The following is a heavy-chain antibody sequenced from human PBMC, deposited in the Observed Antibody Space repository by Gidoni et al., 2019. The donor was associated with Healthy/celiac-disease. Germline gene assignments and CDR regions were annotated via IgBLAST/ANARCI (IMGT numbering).Heavy chain of an antibody. Sequence: QVQLVQSGAEVKKPGSSVKVSCKASGGTFSSHAISWVRQAPGQGLEWMGGIIPIFGTANYAQKFQGRVTITADESTSTAYMELSSLRSEDTAVYYCARDNGGAYSSGWYYFDYWGQGTLVTVSS. CDR2: IIPIFGTA. V-gene: IGHV1-69*01. J-gene: IGHJ4*02. CDR1: GGTFSSHA. D-gene: IGHD6-19*01. CDR3: ARDNGGAYSSGWYYFDY.